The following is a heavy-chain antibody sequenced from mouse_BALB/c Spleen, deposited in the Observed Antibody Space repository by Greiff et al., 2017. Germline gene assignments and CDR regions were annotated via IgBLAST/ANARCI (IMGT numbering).Heavy chain of an antibody. D-gene: IGHD1-1*01. CDR1: GYSFTSYY. Sequence: EVQLQQSGPELMKPGASVKISCKASGYSFTSYYMHWVKQSHGKSLEWIGYIDPFNGGTSYNQKFKGKATLTVDKSSSTAYMHLSSLTSEDSAVYYCARFITTVVEEAWFAYWGQGTLVTVSA. J-gene: IGHJ3*01. V-gene: IGHV1S135*01. CDR3: ARFITTVVEEAWFAY. CDR2: IDPFNGGT.